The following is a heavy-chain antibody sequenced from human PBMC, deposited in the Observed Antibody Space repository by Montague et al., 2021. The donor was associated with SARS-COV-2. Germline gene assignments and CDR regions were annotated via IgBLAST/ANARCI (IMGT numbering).Heavy chain of an antibody. CDR1: GFTFSSYA. CDR2: ISGSGGCT. J-gene: IGHJ6*02. CDR3: ARVGRQQLVRLSGMDV. Sequence: SLRLSWAASGFTFSSYAMSWVRQAPGKGLEWVSAISGSGGCTYYADSVKGRFTISRDNSKNTLYLQMNSLRAEDTAVYYCARVGRQQLVRLSGMDVWGQGTTVTVSS. D-gene: IGHD6-13*01. V-gene: IGHV3-23*01.